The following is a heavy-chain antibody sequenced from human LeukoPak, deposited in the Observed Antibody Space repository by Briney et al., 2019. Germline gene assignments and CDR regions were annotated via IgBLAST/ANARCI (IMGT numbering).Heavy chain of an antibody. J-gene: IGHJ6*02. CDR2: IYYSGST. CDR1: GGSISSGGYY. V-gene: IGHV4-30-4*01. Sequence: SQTLSLTCTVSGGSISSGGYYWSWIRQPPGKGLEWIGYIYYSGSTYYNPSLKSRVTISVDTSKNQFSLKLSSVTAADTAVYYCARAGITVVPAAFMDVWGQGTTVTVSS. CDR3: ARAGITVVPAAFMDV. D-gene: IGHD2-2*01.